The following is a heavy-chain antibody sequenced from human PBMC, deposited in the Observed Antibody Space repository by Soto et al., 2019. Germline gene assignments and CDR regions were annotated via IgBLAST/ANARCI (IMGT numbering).Heavy chain of an antibody. J-gene: IGHJ6*02. D-gene: IGHD2-2*01. V-gene: IGHV1-69*13. CDR3: ARHDCISSSCYYYYYYGMDV. CDR2: IIPIFDTA. Sequence: SVKVSCKASGGTFSSYAISWVRQAPGQGLEWMGGIIPIFDTANYAQNFQGRVTITADEYTSTAYMELSSLRSEDTAVYYCARHDCISSSCYYYYYYGMDVWG. CDR1: GGTFSSYA.